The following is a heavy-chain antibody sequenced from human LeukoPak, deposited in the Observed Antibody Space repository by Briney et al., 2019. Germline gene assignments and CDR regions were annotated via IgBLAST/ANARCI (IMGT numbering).Heavy chain of an antibody. CDR3: AKHKSGCGGDCYYFDY. V-gene: IGHV3-74*01. CDR1: GFTFSGYW. D-gene: IGHD2-21*02. J-gene: IGHJ4*02. CDR2: INDDGRYT. Sequence: GGSLRLSCAASGFTFSGYWMHWVRQVPGKGLVWVSRINDDGRYTVYADSVKGRFTISRDNSKNTLYLQMNSLRAEDTAVYYCAKHKSGCGGDCYYFDYWGLGTLVTVSS.